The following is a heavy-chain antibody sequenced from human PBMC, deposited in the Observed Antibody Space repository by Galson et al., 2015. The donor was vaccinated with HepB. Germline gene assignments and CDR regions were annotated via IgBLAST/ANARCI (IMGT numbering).Heavy chain of an antibody. D-gene: IGHD3-16*02. V-gene: IGHV6-1*01. CDR1: GDSVSSNSAA. Sequence: CAISGDSVSSNSAAWNWIRQSPSRGLEWLERTYYRSKWYNDYAVSVESRITINPDASKNQFSLKLSSVTAADTAVYYCARWSYDYVWGSYRQNLNYFDYWGQGTLVTVSS. CDR3: ARWSYDYVWGSYRQNLNYFDY. CDR2: TYYRSKWYN. J-gene: IGHJ4*02.